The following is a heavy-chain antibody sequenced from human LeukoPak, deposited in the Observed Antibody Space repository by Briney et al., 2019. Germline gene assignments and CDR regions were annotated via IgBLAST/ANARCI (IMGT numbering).Heavy chain of an antibody. Sequence: ASVKVSCKASGYTFTGYYMHWVRQAPGQGLEWMGWINPNSGGTNYAQKFRGRVTMTRDTSISTAYMELSRLRSDDTAVYYCARGAGGVRLYFDYWGQGTLVTVSS. J-gene: IGHJ4*02. D-gene: IGHD2-8*02. CDR2: INPNSGGT. V-gene: IGHV1-2*02. CDR1: GYTFTGYY. CDR3: ARGAGGVRLYFDY.